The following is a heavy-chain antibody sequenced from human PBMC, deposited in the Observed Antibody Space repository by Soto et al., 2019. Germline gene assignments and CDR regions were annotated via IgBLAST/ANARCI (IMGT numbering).Heavy chain of an antibody. J-gene: IGHJ3*02. D-gene: IGHD1-26*01. CDR2: INAANGDA. Sequence: ASVKVSCKASGYRFASYTLHWVRQAPGQRLEWMGWINAANGDAKHSQNFQGRVTITRDTSATTGYMELSSLRSEDTAVYYCARAWDPGDAFDIWGQATMVSVAS. CDR1: GYRFASYT. V-gene: IGHV1-3*01. CDR3: ARAWDPGDAFDI.